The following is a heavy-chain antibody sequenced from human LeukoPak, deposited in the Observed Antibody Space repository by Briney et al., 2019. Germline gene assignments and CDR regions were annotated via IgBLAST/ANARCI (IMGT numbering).Heavy chain of an antibody. Sequence: GRSLRLSCAASGFTFSSYAMHWVRQAPGQGLEWVAVISYDGSNKYYADSVKGRFTISRDNSKNTLYLQMNSLRAEDTAVYYCARASAAAGTNWFDPWAREPWSPSPQ. V-gene: IGHV3-30-3*01. D-gene: IGHD6-13*01. CDR2: ISYDGSNK. CDR1: GFTFSSYA. CDR3: ARASAAAGTNWFDP. J-gene: IGHJ5*02.